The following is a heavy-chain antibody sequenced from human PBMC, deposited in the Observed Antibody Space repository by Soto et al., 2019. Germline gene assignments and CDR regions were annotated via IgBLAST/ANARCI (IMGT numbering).Heavy chain of an antibody. D-gene: IGHD3-9*01. V-gene: IGHV4-34*01. J-gene: IGHJ4*02. CDR2: INHSGST. CDR1: GGSFSGYY. Sequence: SETLSLTCAVYGGSFSGYYWSWIRQPPGKGLEWIGEINHSGSTNYNPSLKSRVTISVDTSKNQFSLKLSSVTAADTAVYYCARRLRYFDWLLFDYWGQGTLVTV. CDR3: ARRLRYFDWLLFDY.